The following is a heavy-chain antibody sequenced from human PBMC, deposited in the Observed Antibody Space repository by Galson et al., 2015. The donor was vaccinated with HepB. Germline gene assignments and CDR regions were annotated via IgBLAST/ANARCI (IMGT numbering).Heavy chain of an antibody. J-gene: IGHJ6*02. V-gene: IGHV1-69*13. Sequence: SVKVSCKASGGTFSSYAISWVRQAPGQGLEWMGGIIPIFGTANYAQKFQGRVTITADESTSTAYMELSSLRSEDTAVYYCARAPWATTVTTIVRPRAPGNYYYYYGMDVWGQGTTVTVSS. CDR3: ARAPWATTVTTIVRPRAPGNYYYYYGMDV. CDR1: GGTFSSYA. D-gene: IGHD4-17*01. CDR2: IIPIFGTA.